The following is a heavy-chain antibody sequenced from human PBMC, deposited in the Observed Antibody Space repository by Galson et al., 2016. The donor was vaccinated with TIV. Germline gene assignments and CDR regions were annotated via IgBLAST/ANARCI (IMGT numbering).Heavy chain of an antibody. CDR3: ARDIPGTAKYFDF. J-gene: IGHJ4*02. CDR1: GYTFIYSA. CDR2: INTGNGNT. D-gene: IGHD3-10*01. V-gene: IGHV1-3*04. Sequence: SVKVSCKASGYTFIYSAIHWVRQAPGQGLEWMGWINTGNGNTKYSQKFQARVAITRDLSASTVYMALNGLRSEDTAVYFCARDIPGTAKYFDFWGQGTPVTV.